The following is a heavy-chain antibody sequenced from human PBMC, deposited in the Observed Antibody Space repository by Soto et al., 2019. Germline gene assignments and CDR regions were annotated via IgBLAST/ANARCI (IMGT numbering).Heavy chain of an antibody. V-gene: IGHV3-48*02. CDR3: ERGVTWGLDV. D-gene: IGHD3-10*01. CDR2: ISRSSTGI. CDR1: GFTFSLYS. Sequence: EVQLVESGGGLVQPGGSLRLSCAASGFTFSLYSMSWVRQAPGKGLEWVSYISRSSTGIHYADSVKGRFTITRDDATNSMHLQMNGLGDGDSAVDHWERGVTWGLDVWGQGTMVSISS. J-gene: IGHJ6*02.